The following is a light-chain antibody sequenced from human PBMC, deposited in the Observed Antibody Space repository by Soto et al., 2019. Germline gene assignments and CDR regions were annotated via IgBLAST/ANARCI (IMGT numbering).Light chain of an antibody. CDR1: LSVTSN. V-gene: IGKV3-15*01. CDR3: QQCHYWPQT. Sequence: EMTQSPATLSVSPGERATLSCRASLSVTSNLAWYQQKPGQAPRLLIYGASTRATGIPARFSGSGSGTEFTLTISSLQSEDFAVYHCQQCHYWPQTFGPGTKVDIK. J-gene: IGKJ1*01. CDR2: GAS.